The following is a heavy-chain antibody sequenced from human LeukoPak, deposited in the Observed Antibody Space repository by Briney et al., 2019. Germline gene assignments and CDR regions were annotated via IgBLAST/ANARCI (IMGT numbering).Heavy chain of an antibody. V-gene: IGHV5-51*01. D-gene: IGHD2-2*01. CDR2: IYPGDSDT. CDR1: GYSFTNYW. J-gene: IGHJ4*02. Sequence: GESLKISCKGSGYSFTNYWIGWVRQMPGKGLEWMGIIYPGDSDTRYSPSFQGQVTISADKSIKTAYLQWSSLKASDTAIYYCARRFCSSTSCFMWNYWGQGTLVTVSS. CDR3: ARRFCSSTSCFMWNY.